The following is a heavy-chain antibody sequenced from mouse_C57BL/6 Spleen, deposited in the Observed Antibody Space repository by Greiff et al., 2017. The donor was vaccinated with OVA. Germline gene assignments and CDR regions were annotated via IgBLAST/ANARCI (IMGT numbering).Heavy chain of an antibody. CDR1: GYSFTGYF. CDR2: INPYNGDT. D-gene: IGHD2-4*01. J-gene: IGHJ2*01. Sequence: VQLKQSGPELVKPGDSVKISCKASGYSFTGYFMNWVMQSHGKSLEWIGRINPYNGDTFYNQKFKGKATLTVDKSSSTAHMELRSLTSEDSAVYYCARGDYDGGYYFDYWGQGTTLTVSS. CDR3: ARGDYDGGYYFDY. V-gene: IGHV1-20*01.